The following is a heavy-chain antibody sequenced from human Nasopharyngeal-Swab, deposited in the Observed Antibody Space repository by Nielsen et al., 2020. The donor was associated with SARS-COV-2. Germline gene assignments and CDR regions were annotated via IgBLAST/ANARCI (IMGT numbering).Heavy chain of an antibody. J-gene: IGHJ6*02. Sequence: WVRQAPGQGLEWMGWINTNTGNPTYAQGFTGRFVFSLDTSVSTAYLQISSLKAEDTAVYYCARAFVGSWPYYYYYGMDVWGQGTTVTVSS. CDR2: INTNTGNP. V-gene: IGHV7-4-1*02. CDR3: ARAFVGSWPYYYYYGMDV. D-gene: IGHD6-13*01.